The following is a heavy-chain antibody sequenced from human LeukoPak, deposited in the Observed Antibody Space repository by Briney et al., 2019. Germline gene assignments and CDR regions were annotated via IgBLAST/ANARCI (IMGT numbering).Heavy chain of an antibody. V-gene: IGHV3-30*04. D-gene: IGHD4-17*01. Sequence: GRSLRLSCAASGFTFSSYAMHWVRQAPGKGLEWVAVISYDGSNKYYADSVKGRFTISRDNSKNTLYLQMNSLRAEDTAVYYCARASPSAYGDYVGYFDLWGRGTLVTVSS. CDR2: ISYDGSNK. CDR1: GFTFSSYA. CDR3: ARASPSAYGDYVGYFDL. J-gene: IGHJ2*01.